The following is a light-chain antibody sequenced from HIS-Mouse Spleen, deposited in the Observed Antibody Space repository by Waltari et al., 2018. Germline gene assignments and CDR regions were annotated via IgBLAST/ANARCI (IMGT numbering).Light chain of an antibody. CDR3: SSYTSSSTLWV. Sequence: SALTQPASVSGSPGQSITISCTGTSSDVGGYNDVSWYQQHPGKAPKIMIYEVSNRPSGVSTRFSGSKSGNTASLTISGLQAEDEADYYCSSYTSSSTLWVFGGGTKLTVL. CDR1: SSDVGGYND. CDR2: EVS. V-gene: IGLV2-14*01. J-gene: IGLJ3*02.